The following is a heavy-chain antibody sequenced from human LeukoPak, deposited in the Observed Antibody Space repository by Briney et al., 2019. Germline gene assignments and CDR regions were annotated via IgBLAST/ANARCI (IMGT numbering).Heavy chain of an antibody. Sequence: APVKVSCKASGYNFTNYGISWVRQAPGQGLEWMGWISAYSGDTNYAQRLQGRLTMTTDTSPTTAYLELRSLTSDDTAVYYCARAPSFGDYGGDYWGQGTLVTVSS. D-gene: IGHD4-17*01. CDR1: GYNFTNYG. V-gene: IGHV1-18*01. CDR2: ISAYSGDT. J-gene: IGHJ4*02. CDR3: ARAPSFGDYGGDY.